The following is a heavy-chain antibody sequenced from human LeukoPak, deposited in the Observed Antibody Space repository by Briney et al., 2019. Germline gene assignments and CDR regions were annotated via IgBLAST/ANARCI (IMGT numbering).Heavy chain of an antibody. CDR3: ARRLRQNLFDP. CDR2: IYYSGSS. CDR1: GGSISSDY. J-gene: IGHJ5*02. V-gene: IGHV4-59*08. Sequence: SETLSLTCTVSGGSISSDYWSWIRLPPGKGLEWIGYIYYSGSSNYNPSLKSRVTMSVDTSKNQFSLKLTSVTAADTAVYYCARRLRQNLFDPWGQGTLVTVSS. D-gene: IGHD4-17*01.